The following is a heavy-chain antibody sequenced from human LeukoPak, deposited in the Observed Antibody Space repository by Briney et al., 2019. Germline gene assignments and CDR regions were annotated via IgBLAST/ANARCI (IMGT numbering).Heavy chain of an antibody. J-gene: IGHJ3*02. V-gene: IGHV1-2*02. CDR3: AREYSSSNAFDI. D-gene: IGHD6-6*01. CDR2: INPNSGGT. Sequence: ASVKVSCKASGYTFTGYYMHWVRQAPGQGLEWMGWINPNSGGTNYAQKFQGRVTMTRDTSISTAYMELSRLRSDDTAVYYCAREYSSSNAFDIWGQGTVVTVSS. CDR1: GYTFTGYY.